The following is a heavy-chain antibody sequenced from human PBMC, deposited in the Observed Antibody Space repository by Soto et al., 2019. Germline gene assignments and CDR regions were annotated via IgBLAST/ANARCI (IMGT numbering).Heavy chain of an antibody. V-gene: IGHV3-23*01. CDR3: AKSKTLCGVDCYSTPDFDY. Sequence: GGSLRLSCAASGFTFSSYAMSWVRQAPGKGLEWVSAISGSGGSTYYADSVKGRFTISRDNSKNTLYLQMNSLRAEDTAVYYCAKSKTLCGVDCYSTPDFDYWGQGTLVTVSS. J-gene: IGHJ4*02. D-gene: IGHD2-21*02. CDR2: ISGSGGST. CDR1: GFTFSSYA.